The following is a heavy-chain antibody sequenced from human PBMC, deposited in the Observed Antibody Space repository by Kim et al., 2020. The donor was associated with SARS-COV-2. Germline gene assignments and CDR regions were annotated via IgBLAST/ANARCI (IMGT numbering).Heavy chain of an antibody. Sequence: SETLSLTCTVSGGSISSYYWSWIRQPPGKGLEWIGYIYYSGSTNYNPSLKSRVTISVDTSKNQFSLKLSSVTAADTAVYYCARGDTMIVVAHWGQGTLVT. V-gene: IGHV4-59*13. CDR1: GGSISSYY. CDR2: IYYSGST. D-gene: IGHD3-22*01. CDR3: ARGDTMIVVAH. J-gene: IGHJ4*02.